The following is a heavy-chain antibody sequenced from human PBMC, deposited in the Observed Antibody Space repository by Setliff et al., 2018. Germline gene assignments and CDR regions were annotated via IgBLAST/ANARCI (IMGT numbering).Heavy chain of an antibody. CDR1: GYTFTKYG. Sequence: ASVKVSCKAFGYTFTKYGIDWVRQAPGQGLEWLGWISPYNGNTDYVYNVRDRITMTTDTSTGTAYMELRSLTSDDSAVYYCARDAPKVVVKFDLWGQGTKVTVSS. J-gene: IGHJ3*01. D-gene: IGHD3-22*01. CDR2: ISPYNGNT. CDR3: ARDAPKVVVKFDL. V-gene: IGHV1-18*01.